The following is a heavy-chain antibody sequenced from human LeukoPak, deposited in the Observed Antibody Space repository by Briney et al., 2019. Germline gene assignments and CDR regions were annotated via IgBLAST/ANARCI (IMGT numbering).Heavy chain of an antibody. J-gene: IGHJ4*02. V-gene: IGHV1-69*13. CDR2: IIPIFGTA. CDR3: ARVVRVASACKLGSCYSLLDY. Sequence: SVKVSCKASGGTFSSYAISWVRQAPGQGLEWMGGIIPIFGTANYAQKFQGRVTITADESTSTAYMELSSLRSEDTAVYYCARVVRVASACKLGSCYSLLDYWGQGTLVTVSS. D-gene: IGHD2-15*01. CDR1: GGTFSSYA.